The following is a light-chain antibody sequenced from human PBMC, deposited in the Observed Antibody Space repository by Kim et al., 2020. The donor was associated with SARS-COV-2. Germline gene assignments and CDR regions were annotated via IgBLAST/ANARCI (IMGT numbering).Light chain of an antibody. CDR3: LQDYDYPWT. J-gene: IGKJ1*01. Sequence: NEVGWYQHKLGQVPQLLIYAASNLQSGVPSRFSGSGSGTDFTLTISSLQPEDFATYYCLQDYDYPWTFGQGTKVDIK. CDR2: AAS. V-gene: IGKV1-6*01. CDR1: NE.